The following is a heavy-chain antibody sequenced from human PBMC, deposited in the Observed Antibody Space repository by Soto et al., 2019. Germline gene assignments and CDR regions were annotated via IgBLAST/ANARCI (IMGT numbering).Heavy chain of an antibody. CDR3: ARDPDSPVTKGAFDI. J-gene: IGHJ3*02. Sequence: VASVKVSCKASGYTFTSYGISWVRQAPGQGLEWMGWISAYNGNTNYAQKLQGRVTMTTDTSTSTAYMELRSLRSDDTAVYYCARDPDSPVTKGAFDIWGQGTMVTVSS. CDR1: GYTFTSYG. V-gene: IGHV1-18*01. CDR2: ISAYNGNT. D-gene: IGHD4-17*01.